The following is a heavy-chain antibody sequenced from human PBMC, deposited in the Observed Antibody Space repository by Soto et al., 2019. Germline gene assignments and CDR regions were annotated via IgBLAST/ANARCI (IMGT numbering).Heavy chain of an antibody. CDR2: IYYSGST. J-gene: IGHJ6*02. CDR1: GGSISSSSYY. D-gene: IGHD6-19*01. Sequence: QLQLQESGPGLVKPSETLSLTCTVSGGSISSSSYYWGWIRQPPGKGLEWIGSIYYSGSTYYNPSLKSRVTISVDTSKNQFSLKLSSVTAADTAVYYCARRAGRQWLCYYYGMDVWGQGTTVTVSS. CDR3: ARRAGRQWLCYYYGMDV. V-gene: IGHV4-39*01.